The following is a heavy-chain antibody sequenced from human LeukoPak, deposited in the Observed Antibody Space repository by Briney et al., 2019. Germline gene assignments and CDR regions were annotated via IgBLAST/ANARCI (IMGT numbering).Heavy chain of an antibody. J-gene: IGHJ4*02. CDR1: GGSISRYY. CDR3: ARGGSAAAAVFDY. V-gene: IGHV4-4*07. CDR2: IYTSGTT. Sequence: PSETLSLTCTVSGGSISRYYWSWIRQPAGKGLEWIGRIYTSGTTKYDPSLKSRVAMSVDTSKNQFSLNLSAVTAADTAVYFCARGGSAAAAVFDYWGQGALVTVSS. D-gene: IGHD6-13*01.